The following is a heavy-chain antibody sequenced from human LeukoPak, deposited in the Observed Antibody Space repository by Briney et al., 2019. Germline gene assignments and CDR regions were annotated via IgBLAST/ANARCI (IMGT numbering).Heavy chain of an antibody. D-gene: IGHD6-19*01. V-gene: IGHV1-18*01. CDR1: GYTFTSYG. Sequence: ASVKVSCKASGYTFTSYGISWVRQAPGQGLEWIGWISSYNGNTNYAQKLQGRVTMTTDTSTSTAYMELRSLRSDDTAVYYCARGAVYSSGWDFWSSSHRRKPTDAFDIWGQGTMVTVSS. J-gene: IGHJ3*02. CDR3: ARGAVYSSGWDFWSSSHRRKPTDAFDI. CDR2: ISSYNGNT.